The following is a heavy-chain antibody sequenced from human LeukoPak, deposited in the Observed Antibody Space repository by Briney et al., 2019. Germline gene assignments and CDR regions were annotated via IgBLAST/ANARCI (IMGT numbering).Heavy chain of an antibody. D-gene: IGHD2-2*01. CDR2: IFYSGST. CDR3: ARHCSSASCPLDY. Sequence: PSETLSLTCTVSGGSMSSYYWSWIRQPPGKGLECIGYIFYSGSTNYNPSSGSTNHNPSLKSRVTISVDTSKNQFSLKLTSVTAADTAVYYCARHCSSASCPLDYWGQGTLVTVSS. CDR1: GGSMSSYY. J-gene: IGHJ4*02. V-gene: IGHV4-59*08.